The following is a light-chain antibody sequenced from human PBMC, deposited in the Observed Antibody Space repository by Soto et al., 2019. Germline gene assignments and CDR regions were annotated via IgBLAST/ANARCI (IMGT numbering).Light chain of an antibody. CDR3: QSYDSSMSAGV. V-gene: IGLV1-40*01. CDR1: SSNIGAGYD. J-gene: IGLJ2*01. Sequence: QSVLRQPPSVSGAPGQRVTISCTGSSSNIGAGYDVHWYQQLPGTAPKLLIYDNNNRPSGVPDRFSGSKSGTSASLAITGLQAEDEADYYCQSYDSSMSAGVFGGGTKLTVL. CDR2: DNN.